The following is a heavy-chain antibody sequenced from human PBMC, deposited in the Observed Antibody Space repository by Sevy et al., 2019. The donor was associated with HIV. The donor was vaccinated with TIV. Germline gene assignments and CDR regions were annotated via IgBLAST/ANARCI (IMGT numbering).Heavy chain of an antibody. Sequence: SETLSLTCSVSGGSISPYYWNWIRQPPGKEVEWIGHISYGGSANYNPSLKSRVTISVDTSRKQFSLALNSVTAADTAVYYCVRGEGYFAYWGHGPLVTVSS. V-gene: IGHV4-59*01. CDR1: GGSISPYY. J-gene: IGHJ4*01. CDR2: ISYGGSA. D-gene: IGHD2-21*01. CDR3: VRGEGYFAY.